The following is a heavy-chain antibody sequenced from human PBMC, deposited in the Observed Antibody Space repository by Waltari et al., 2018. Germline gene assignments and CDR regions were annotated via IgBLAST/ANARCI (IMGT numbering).Heavy chain of an antibody. Sequence: QVQLVESGGGVVQPGRSLRLSCAASGFTFSSYAMHWVRQAPGKGLEWVAVISYDGSNKYYADSVKGRFTIARDNSKNTLYLQMNSLRAEDTAVYYCARDERAVGYLPTLVIDYWGQGTLVTVSS. V-gene: IGHV3-30-3*01. CDR1: GFTFSSYA. CDR3: ARDERAVGYLPTLVIDY. CDR2: ISYDGSNK. D-gene: IGHD1-1*01. J-gene: IGHJ4*02.